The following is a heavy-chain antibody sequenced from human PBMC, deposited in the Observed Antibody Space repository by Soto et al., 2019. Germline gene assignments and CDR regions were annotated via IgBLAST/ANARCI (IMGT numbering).Heavy chain of an antibody. CDR2: IYYSGST. J-gene: IGHJ6*03. D-gene: IGHD1-7*01. CDR3: ARHIKLELRTSYYYYMDV. CDR1: GGSISSYY. V-gene: IGHV4-59*08. Sequence: LSETLSLTCTVSGGSISSYYWSWIRQPPGKGLEWIGYIYYSGSTNYNPSLKSRVTISVDTSKNQFSLKLSSVTAADTAVYYCARHIKLELRTSYYYYMDVRGKGTTVTVSS.